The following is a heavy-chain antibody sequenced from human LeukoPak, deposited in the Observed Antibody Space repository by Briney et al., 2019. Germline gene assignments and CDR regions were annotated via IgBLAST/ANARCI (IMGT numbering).Heavy chain of an antibody. Sequence: ASVRVSCKASGYTFTGYYMHWVRQAPGQGLEWMGWINPDSGGTNYAQKFQGRVTMTRDTSISTAHMELNWLTSDDTAVYYCARIRMETGDFDYWGQGGILGVSS. J-gene: IGHJ4*02. CDR3: ARIRMETGDFDY. CDR1: GYTFTGYY. V-gene: IGHV1-2*02. D-gene: IGHD7-27*01. CDR2: INPDSGGT.